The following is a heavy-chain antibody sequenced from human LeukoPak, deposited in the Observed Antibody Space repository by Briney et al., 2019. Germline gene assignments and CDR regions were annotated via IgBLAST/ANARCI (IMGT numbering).Heavy chain of an antibody. CDR3: ARVPEDIFPPSDAFDI. J-gene: IGHJ3*02. D-gene: IGHD2-15*01. CDR1: GGTFSSYA. V-gene: IGHV1-69*04. Sequence: SVNVSCKASGGTFSSYAISWVRQAPGQGLEWMGRIIPILGIANYAQKFQGRVTITADKSTSTAYMELSSLRSEDTAVYYCARVPEDIFPPSDAFDIWGQGTMVTVS. CDR2: IIPILGIA.